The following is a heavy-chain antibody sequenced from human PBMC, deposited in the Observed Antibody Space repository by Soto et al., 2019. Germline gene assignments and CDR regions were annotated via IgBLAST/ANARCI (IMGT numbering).Heavy chain of an antibody. CDR1: GFMFDSYP. CDR3: AKSGDSAGWGIDF. CDR2: INSGSDSI. V-gene: IGHV3-48*02. J-gene: IGHJ4*02. D-gene: IGHD6-19*01. Sequence: VQLVVSGGGLVQPGGSLRLSCVGSGFMFDSYPMNWVRQAPGKGLEWVSYINSGSDSIYYAESVKGRFTISRDNARNSLSLQMNSLSDEDTAVYDCAKSGDSAGWGIDFWGQGTLVTGSS.